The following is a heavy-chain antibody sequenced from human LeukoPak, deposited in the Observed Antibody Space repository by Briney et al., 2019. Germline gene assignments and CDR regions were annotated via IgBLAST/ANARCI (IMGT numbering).Heavy chain of an antibody. CDR2: ISSRNDYI. CDR1: GFTFSTST. CDR3: VRIPNSAGFPNWFDP. Sequence: GGSLRLSCAASGFTFSTSTMNWVRQAPGKGLEWVSSISSRNDYIYYADSVKGRFTISRDNAKNSLYLQMNSLRAEDTAVYYCVRIPNSAGFPNWFDPWGQGTLVTVSS. J-gene: IGHJ5*02. D-gene: IGHD6-19*01. V-gene: IGHV3-21*01.